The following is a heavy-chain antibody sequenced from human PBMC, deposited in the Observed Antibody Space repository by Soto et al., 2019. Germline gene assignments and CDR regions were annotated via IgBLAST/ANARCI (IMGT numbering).Heavy chain of an antibody. CDR3: AKDAKGASAPYFFDD. V-gene: IGHV3-23*01. D-gene: IGHD6-13*01. CDR2: LGGSGATT. Sequence: EVQLLQSEGGLVQPGGSLRLSCAASGFTFDSYAMSWVSQAPGKGPEWVSALGGSGATTHYADSVKGRFTISRDNSKNTVYLQMNSLRVEDTAVYYCAKDAKGASAPYFFDDWVQGTLVIVSS. CDR1: GFTFDSYA. J-gene: IGHJ4*02.